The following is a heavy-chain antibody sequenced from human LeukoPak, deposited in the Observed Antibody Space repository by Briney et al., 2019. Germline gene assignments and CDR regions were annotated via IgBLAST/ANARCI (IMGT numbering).Heavy chain of an antibody. V-gene: IGHV1-2*02. CDR3: ARGGSYCSGGSCYLSWSDS. Sequence: ASVKVSCKASGYTFSDYYIHWVRQAPGQGLEWMGWINPKSGGTNYAQKFQGRVTMARNTSISTAYMDLSRLTSDDTAVYYCARGGSYCSGGSCYLSWSDSWGQGTLVTVSS. D-gene: IGHD2-15*01. CDR1: GYTFSDYY. J-gene: IGHJ5*01. CDR2: INPKSGGT.